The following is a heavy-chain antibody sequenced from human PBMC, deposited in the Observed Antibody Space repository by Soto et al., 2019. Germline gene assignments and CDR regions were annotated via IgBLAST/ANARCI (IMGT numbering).Heavy chain of an antibody. J-gene: IGHJ6*02. CDR2: IIPIFGTA. D-gene: IGHD2-2*01. Sequence: SVKVSCKASGGTFSSYAISCVRQAPGQGLEWMGGIIPIFGTANYAQKFQGRVTITADKSTSTAYMELSSLRSEDTAVYYCARSPPGPAAIDYYYGMDVWGQGTTVTVSS. V-gene: IGHV1-69*06. CDR3: ARSPPGPAAIDYYYGMDV. CDR1: GGTFSSYA.